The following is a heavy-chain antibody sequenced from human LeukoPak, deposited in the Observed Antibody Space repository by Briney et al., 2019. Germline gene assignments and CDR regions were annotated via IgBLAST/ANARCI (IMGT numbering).Heavy chain of an antibody. V-gene: IGHV3-30-3*01. J-gene: IGHJ4*02. Sequence: GRSLRLSCAASGFTFSSYAMHWVRQAPGKGLEWVAVISYDGSNKYYADSVKGRFTISRDNSKNTLYLQMNSLRAEDTAVYYCARVSPYSSGWTRGPFDYWDQGTLVTVSS. D-gene: IGHD6-19*01. CDR3: ARVSPYSSGWTRGPFDY. CDR2: ISYDGSNK. CDR1: GFTFSSYA.